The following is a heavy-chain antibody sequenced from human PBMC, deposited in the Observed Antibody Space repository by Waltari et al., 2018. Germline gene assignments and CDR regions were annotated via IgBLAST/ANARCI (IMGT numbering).Heavy chain of an antibody. V-gene: IGHV1-69*01. J-gene: IGHJ4*02. Sequence: QVQLVQSGAEVKKPGSSVKVSCKASGGPFSSYAISWVRQAPGQGLEGMGGSIPIFGTANYAQKFQGRVTITADESTSTAYMELSSLRSEDTAVYYCAREATNSSSWGYWGQGTLVTVSS. CDR3: AREATNSSSWGY. D-gene: IGHD6-13*01. CDR2: SIPIFGTA. CDR1: GGPFSSYA.